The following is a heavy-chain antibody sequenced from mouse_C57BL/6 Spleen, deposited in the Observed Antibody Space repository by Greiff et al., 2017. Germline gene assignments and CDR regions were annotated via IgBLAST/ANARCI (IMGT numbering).Heavy chain of an antibody. CDR3: ARSRESEL. Sequence: QVQLQQSGPELVKPGASVKISCKASGYAFSSSWMNWVKQRPGKGLEWIGRIYPGDGDTNYNGKFKGKATLTADKSSSTAYMQLSSLTSEDSAVCFCARSRESELWGQGTLVTVSA. CDR2: IYPGDGDT. V-gene: IGHV1-82*01. CDR1: GYAFSSSW. J-gene: IGHJ3*01.